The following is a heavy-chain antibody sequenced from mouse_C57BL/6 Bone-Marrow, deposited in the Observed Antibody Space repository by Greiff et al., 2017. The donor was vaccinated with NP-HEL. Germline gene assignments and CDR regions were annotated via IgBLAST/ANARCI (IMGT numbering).Heavy chain of an antibody. J-gene: IGHJ1*03. Sequence: QVQLKQSGAELARPGASVKLSCKASGYTFTSYGISWVKQRTGQGLEWIGEIYPRSGNTYYNEKFKGKATLTADKSSSTAYMELRSLTSEDSAVYFCARRGYYYGSSPYFDVWGTGTTVTVSS. CDR3: ARRGYYYGSSPYFDV. V-gene: IGHV1-81*01. CDR2: IYPRSGNT. D-gene: IGHD1-1*01. CDR1: GYTFTSYG.